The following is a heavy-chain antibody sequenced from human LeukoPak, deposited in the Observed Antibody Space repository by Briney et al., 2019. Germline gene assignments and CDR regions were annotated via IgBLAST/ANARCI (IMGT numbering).Heavy chain of an antibody. CDR1: GGTFSSYA. CDR2: IIPIFGTA. D-gene: IGHD3-3*01. Sequence: RASVKVSCKASGGTFSSYAISWVRQAPGQGLEGMGGIIPIFGTANYAQKFQGRVTITADESTSTAYMELSSLRSEDTAVYYCAAKSERITIFGVVGYYYGMDVWGQGTTVTASS. J-gene: IGHJ6*02. CDR3: AAKSERITIFGVVGYYYGMDV. V-gene: IGHV1-69*13.